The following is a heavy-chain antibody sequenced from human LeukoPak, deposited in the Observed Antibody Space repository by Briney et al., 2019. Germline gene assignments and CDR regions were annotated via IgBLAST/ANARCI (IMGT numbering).Heavy chain of an antibody. CDR3: TRDRSYYGSGSYSVY. D-gene: IGHD3-10*01. Sequence: GRSLRLSCRASGFTFGDYAMSWVRQAPGKGLEWVGFIRSKAYGGTTEYAASVKGRFTISRDDSKSIAYLQMNSLKTEDTAVYYCTRDRSYYGSGSYSVYWGQGTLVTVSS. CDR1: GFTFGDYA. V-gene: IGHV3-49*04. J-gene: IGHJ4*02. CDR2: IRSKAYGGTT.